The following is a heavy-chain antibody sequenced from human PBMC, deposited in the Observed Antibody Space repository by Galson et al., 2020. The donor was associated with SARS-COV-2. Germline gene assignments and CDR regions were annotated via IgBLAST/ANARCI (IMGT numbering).Heavy chain of an antibody. V-gene: IGHV3-23*01. J-gene: IGHJ4*02. Sequence: GESLKISCEASGFTLGSYAMSWVRPAPGEGLEWVLIHTARWGRPHDADPVKGRITISRDKYKKSLYLQRNSLRAEDTDVYYCAKGQPSRDGYNYDFGGQGTLVTVSS. CDR1: GFTLGSYA. CDR2: HTARWGRP. CDR3: AKGQPSRDGYNYDF. D-gene: IGHD1-1*01.